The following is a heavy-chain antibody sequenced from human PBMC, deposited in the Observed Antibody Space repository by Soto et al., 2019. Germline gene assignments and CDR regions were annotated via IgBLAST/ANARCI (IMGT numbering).Heavy chain of an antibody. V-gene: IGHV2-5*02. CDR1: GFSLSTSGVG. J-gene: IGHJ4*02. CDR2: IYWDDDK. D-gene: IGHD2-15*01. Sequence: QITLKESGPTLVKPTQTLTLTCTFSGFSLSTSGVGVGWIRQPPGKALEWLALIYWDDDKRYSPSLKSRLTIPXXTXTXXVVLTMPNMDPVDTATYYCARLVEMASIPTPFLDYWGQGTLVTVSS. CDR3: ARLVEMASIPTPFLDY.